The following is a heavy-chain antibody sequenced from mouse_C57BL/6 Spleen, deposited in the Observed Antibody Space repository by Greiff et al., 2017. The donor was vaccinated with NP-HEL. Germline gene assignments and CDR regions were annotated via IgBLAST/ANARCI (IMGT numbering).Heavy chain of an antibody. CDR1: GYSITSGYY. Sequence: ESGPGLVKPSQSLSLTCSVTGYSITSGYYWNWIRQFPGNKLEWMGYISYDGSNNYNPSLKNRISITRDTSKNQFFLKLNSVTTEDTATYYCARGLLRHAMDYWGQGTSVTVSS. J-gene: IGHJ4*01. CDR2: ISYDGSN. CDR3: ARGLLRHAMDY. V-gene: IGHV3-6*01. D-gene: IGHD1-1*01.